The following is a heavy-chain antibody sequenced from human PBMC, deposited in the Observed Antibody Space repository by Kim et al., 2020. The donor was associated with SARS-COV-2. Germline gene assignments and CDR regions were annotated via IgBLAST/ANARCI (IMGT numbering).Heavy chain of an antibody. Sequence: ASVKVSCKSSGYTFTGYYLHWIRQAPGQGLEWMGRINPNNGDTKFGQNFQGRVTMTRDTSISTAYLELNRLSFDDTAVYYCTRALGTGDEFDYWGQGTLVTVSS. D-gene: IGHD7-27*01. CDR1: GYTFTGYY. J-gene: IGHJ4*02. V-gene: IGHV1-2*06. CDR3: TRALGTGDEFDY. CDR2: INPNNGDT.